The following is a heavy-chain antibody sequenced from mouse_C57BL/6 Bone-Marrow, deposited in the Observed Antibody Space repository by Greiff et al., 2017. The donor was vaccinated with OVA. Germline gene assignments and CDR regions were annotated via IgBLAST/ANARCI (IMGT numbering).Heavy chain of an antibody. D-gene: IGHD1-1*01. J-gene: IGHJ3*01. V-gene: IGHV1-50*01. CDR1: GYTFTSYW. CDR2: IDPSDGYT. Sequence: QVQLQQPGAELVKPGASVKLSCKASGYTFTSYWMQWVKQRPGQGLAWIGEIDPSDGYTNYNQQFKGKATLTVDNSSSTAYLQLSSLTSADSAGYYCARGADNYGRSYGSWFAYWGQGTLVTVSA. CDR3: ARGADNYGRSYGSWFAY.